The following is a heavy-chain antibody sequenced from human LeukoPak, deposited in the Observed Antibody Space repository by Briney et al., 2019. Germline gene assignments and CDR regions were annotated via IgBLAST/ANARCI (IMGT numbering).Heavy chain of an antibody. CDR1: GGPFSGYS. J-gene: IGHJ6*03. CDR3: ARGNMWDYRRYYYYMDV. D-gene: IGHD4-11*01. V-gene: IGHV4-34*01. CDR2: INHSGST. Sequence: SETLSLPCAAIGGPFSGYSWSWIRQPPGKGLEWIGEINHSGSTNYNPSLKSRVTISVDTSKNQFSLKLNSVTAADTAIYYCARGNMWDYRRYYYYMDVWGKGTTVTVSS.